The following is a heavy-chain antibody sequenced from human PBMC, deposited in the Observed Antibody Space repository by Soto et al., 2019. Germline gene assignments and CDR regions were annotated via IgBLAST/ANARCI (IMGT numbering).Heavy chain of an antibody. Sequence: QLQLQESGPGLVKPSETLSLTCTVSGGSISSPTYYWGWIRQPLGKGLEWIGSIYYTGTTFYNPSLKSRVTISVDTSKTQFSLKLSSVTAAATAVYSCARHTWGRQRGWFDPWGQGTLVTVSS. V-gene: IGHV4-39*01. CDR1: GGSISSPTYY. J-gene: IGHJ5*02. D-gene: IGHD2-2*01. CDR2: IYYTGTT. CDR3: ARHTWGRQRGWFDP.